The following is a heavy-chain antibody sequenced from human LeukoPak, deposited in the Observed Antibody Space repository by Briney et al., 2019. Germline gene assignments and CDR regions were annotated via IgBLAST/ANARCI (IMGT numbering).Heavy chain of an antibody. CDR3: VRGEAHDS. V-gene: IGHV3-74*01. CDR2: INTDGSST. D-gene: IGHD1-26*01. CDR1: GFTFSSHW. J-gene: IGHJ4*02. Sequence: GGSLRLSCAASGFTFSSHWMHWVRQAPGKGLVWVSRINTDGSSTNYADSVKGRFTISRDNTKNTLYLQMNSLRTEDTAVYYCVRGEAHDSWGQGTLITVSS.